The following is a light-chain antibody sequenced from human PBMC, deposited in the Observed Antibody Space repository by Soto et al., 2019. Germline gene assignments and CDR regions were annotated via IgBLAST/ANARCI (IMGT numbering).Light chain of an antibody. Sequence: EVVLTQSPATLSLSPGERATLSCRASQSVSSTYLAWYQQQPGQAPRLLMFGTSNRATGTPDRFSGSGSGTDFTLTISRLEPEDFAVYYCQQYARTFGQGTKVDIK. V-gene: IGKV3-20*01. J-gene: IGKJ1*01. CDR1: QSVSSTY. CDR2: GTS. CDR3: QQYART.